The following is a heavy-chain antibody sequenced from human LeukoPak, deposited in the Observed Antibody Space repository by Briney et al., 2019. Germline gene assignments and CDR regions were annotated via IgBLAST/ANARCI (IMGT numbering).Heavy chain of an antibody. J-gene: IGHJ6*02. CDR3: ARNSHSSSWDYYYYYGMDV. CDR2: IIPIFGTA. Sequence: GASVKVSCKASGGTFSSYAISWVRQAPGQGLEWMGGIIPIFGTANYAQKFQGRVTITADESTSTAYMELSSLRSEDTAVYYCARNSHSSSWDYYYYYGMDVWGQGTTVTVSS. CDR1: GGTFSSYA. V-gene: IGHV1-69*13. D-gene: IGHD6-13*01.